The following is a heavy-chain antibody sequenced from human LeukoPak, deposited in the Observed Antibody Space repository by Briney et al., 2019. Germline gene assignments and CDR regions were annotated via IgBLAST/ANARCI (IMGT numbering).Heavy chain of an antibody. V-gene: IGHV3-30*02. J-gene: IGHJ6*03. D-gene: IGHD1-14*01. Sequence: PGGSLRLSCAASGFTFSSYGMHWVRQAPGKGLEWVAFIRYDGSNKYYADSVKGRFTISRDNSKNTLYLQMNSLRAEDTAVYYCAKAGAEDPPFYYYYYYMDVWGKGTTVTVSS. CDR3: AKAGAEDPPFYYYYYYMDV. CDR1: GFTFSSYG. CDR2: IRYDGSNK.